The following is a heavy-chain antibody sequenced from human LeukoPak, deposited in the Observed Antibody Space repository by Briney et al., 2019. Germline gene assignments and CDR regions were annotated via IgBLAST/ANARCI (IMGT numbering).Heavy chain of an antibody. CDR1: GFTFSSYG. CDR3: TKDRCSNGIGCYYYYMDV. CDR2: IQYDGSNE. V-gene: IGHV3-30*02. Sequence: PGGSLTLSCAASGFTFSSYGMHWVRQAPGKGLEWVAYIQYDGSNEQYADSVKGRFSISRDSSKNILYLQMNSLRAEDTAMYYCTKDRCSNGIGCYYYYMDVWGKGTTVTISS. D-gene: IGHD2-8*01. J-gene: IGHJ6*03.